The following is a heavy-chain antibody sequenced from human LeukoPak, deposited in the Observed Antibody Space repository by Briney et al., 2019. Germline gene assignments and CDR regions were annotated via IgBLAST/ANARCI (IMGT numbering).Heavy chain of an antibody. Sequence: PGGSLRLSCAASGFTFSSYAMTWVRQAPGKGLEWVSSVSGSAGRTYYADSVKGRFTISRDNSKNTLYLQMNSLRAEDTAVYYCAKDAYRYYDSSDYFRPYYFDYWGRGTRVTVSS. D-gene: IGHD3-22*01. CDR2: VSGSAGRT. CDR3: AKDAYRYYDSSDYFRPYYFDY. J-gene: IGHJ4*02. V-gene: IGHV3-23*01. CDR1: GFTFSSYA.